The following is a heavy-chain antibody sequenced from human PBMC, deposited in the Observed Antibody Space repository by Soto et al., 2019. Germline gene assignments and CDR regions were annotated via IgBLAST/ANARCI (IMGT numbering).Heavy chain of an antibody. D-gene: IGHD3-9*01. J-gene: IGHJ4*02. CDR1: GFSLFNTRVG. V-gene: IGHV2-26*01. Sequence: QVTLKESGPMLVRPTETLTLACTVSGFSLFNTRVGVTWIRQPPGKALEWLAHIFSNDEKSYNTSLKTRLTISKDTSKSQVVLTMTNVDPGDTATSFCARIGPDYYDILPGQSINFDYWGQGTLVTVSS. CDR2: IFSNDEK. CDR3: ARIGPDYYDILPGQSINFDY.